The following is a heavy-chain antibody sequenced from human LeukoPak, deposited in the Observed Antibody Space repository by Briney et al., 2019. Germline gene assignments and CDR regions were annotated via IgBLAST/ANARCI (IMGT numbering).Heavy chain of an antibody. CDR1: GFTFSSSA. V-gene: IGHV3-23*01. D-gene: IGHD2-2*01. Sequence: GGSLRLSCAASGFTFSSSAMSWVRQAPGKGLEWVSDISGSGGSTYYADSVKGRFTISRDNSKNTLYQQMNSLRAEDTAVYYCARGAPYDPAMSYFDYWGQGTLVTVSS. J-gene: IGHJ4*02. CDR3: ARGAPYDPAMSYFDY. CDR2: ISGSGGST.